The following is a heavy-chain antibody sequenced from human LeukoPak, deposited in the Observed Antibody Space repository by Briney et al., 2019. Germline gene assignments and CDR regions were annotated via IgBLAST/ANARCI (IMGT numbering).Heavy chain of an antibody. Sequence: ASVKVSCKASGYTFTSYGISWVRQAPGQGLEWMGWISAYNGNTNYAQKLQGRVTMTTDTSTSTAYMELRSLRSDDTAVYYCARDRYLRYSYGGGDFDYWGQGTLLTVSS. J-gene: IGHJ4*02. CDR3: ARDRYLRYSYGGGDFDY. D-gene: IGHD5-18*01. CDR1: GYTFTSYG. CDR2: ISAYNGNT. V-gene: IGHV1-18*01.